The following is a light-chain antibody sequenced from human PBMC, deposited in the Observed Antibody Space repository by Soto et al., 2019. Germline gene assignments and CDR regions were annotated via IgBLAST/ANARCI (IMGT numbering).Light chain of an antibody. CDR3: SASHDNLNCHVV. CDR2: SNN. CDR1: SSNIGSNT. J-gene: IGLJ2*01. Sequence: QSVLTQPPSASGTPGQRVTISCSGSSSNIGSNTVNWYQQLPGTAPKLLIYSNNQRPSGVPDRFSGSKSGTSASLAISGLHSEYQADYYCSASHDNLNCHVVFGGGTKVTVL. V-gene: IGLV1-44*01.